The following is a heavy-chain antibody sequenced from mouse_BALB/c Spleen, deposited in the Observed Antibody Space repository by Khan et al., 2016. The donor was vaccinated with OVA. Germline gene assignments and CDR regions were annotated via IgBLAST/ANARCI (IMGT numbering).Heavy chain of an antibody. D-gene: IGHD2-14*01. J-gene: IGHJ2*01. CDR1: GYTFSSYV. CDR3: ARNYRYDVYFDY. Sequence: VQLKQSGPELVKPGASVKMSCKASGYTFSSYVIHWMKQKTGQGLEWIGYIYPFNDDTKYNEKFKGKATLTSDKSSSTAYMELSSLTSEDSVVYYCARNYRYDVYFDYWGQGTTLTVSS. CDR2: IYPFNDDT. V-gene: IGHV1S136*01.